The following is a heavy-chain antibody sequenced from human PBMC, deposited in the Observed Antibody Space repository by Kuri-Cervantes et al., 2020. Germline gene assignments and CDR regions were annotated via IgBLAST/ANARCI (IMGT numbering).Heavy chain of an antibody. CDR1: GGSFSGHY. CDR3: ARGDYGGNGWYFDL. CDR2: INHSGST. V-gene: IGHV4-34*01. J-gene: IGHJ2*01. D-gene: IGHD4-23*01. Sequence: GSLRLSCAVYGGSFSGHYWSWIRQPPGKGLEWIGEINHSGSTNYNPSLKSRVTISVDTSKNQFSLKLSSVTAADTAEYYCARGDYGGNGWYFDLWGRGTLVTVSS.